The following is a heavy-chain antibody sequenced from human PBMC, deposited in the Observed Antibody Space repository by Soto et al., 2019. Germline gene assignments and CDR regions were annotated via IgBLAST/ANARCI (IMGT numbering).Heavy chain of an antibody. J-gene: IGHJ6*02. V-gene: IGHV3-30*04. CDR2: ISFDGKKI. Sequence: GGSLSLSCTASGFTFSIYAMHWVRQAPGKGLDWVSIISFDGKKIDYAGSVRGRFTISRDNSQNTLYLQMDSLTTEDTAVYYCARRDFYCRGRNCFSGDYAMDVWGQGTTVTSP. D-gene: IGHD2-15*01. CDR3: ARRDFYCRGRNCFSGDYAMDV. CDR1: GFTFSIYA.